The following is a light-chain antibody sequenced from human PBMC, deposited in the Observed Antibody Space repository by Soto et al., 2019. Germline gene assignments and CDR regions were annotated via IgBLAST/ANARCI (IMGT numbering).Light chain of an antibody. CDR1: QSVLYSSNNKNY. CDR2: WAS. V-gene: IGKV4-1*01. Sequence: DIVMTQSPDSLAVSLGERATINCKSSQSVLYSSNNKNYLAWYQQKPGQPPKLLIYWASTRESGVPDRFSGSGSGTDFTLTISRLQAEDVAVYYCLQYYDTPHTFGQGTKLEIK. CDR3: LQYYDTPHT. J-gene: IGKJ2*01.